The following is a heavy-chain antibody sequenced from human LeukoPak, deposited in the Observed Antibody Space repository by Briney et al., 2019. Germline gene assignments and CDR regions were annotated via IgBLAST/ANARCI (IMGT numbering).Heavy chain of an antibody. Sequence: GGSLRLSCAASGFTFSSYAMHWVRQAPGKGLEWVAVISYDGSNKYYADSVKGRFTISRDNSKNTLYLQMGSLRAEDMAVYYCARGLGWSVPSFDYWGQGTLVTVSS. D-gene: IGHD6-19*01. J-gene: IGHJ4*02. CDR3: ARGLGWSVPSFDY. V-gene: IGHV3-30*14. CDR2: ISYDGSNK. CDR1: GFTFSSYA.